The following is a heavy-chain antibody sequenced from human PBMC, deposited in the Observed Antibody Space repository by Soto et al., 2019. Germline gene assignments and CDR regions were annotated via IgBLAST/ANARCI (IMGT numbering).Heavy chain of an antibody. CDR2: ISNDGSHK. J-gene: IGHJ4*02. V-gene: IGHV3-30*03. CDR1: GFTFSTYV. D-gene: IGHD5-12*01. Sequence: PVGSLRLSCAASGFTFSTYVMHCVRQSPGKWLEWVAMISNDGSHKYYGDSVKGRFTISRYNSKNTLYLQMNSLSVDDTAVYYCRTHSGYGRVWGIAYGARGTLVPVS. CDR3: RTHSGYGRVWGIAY.